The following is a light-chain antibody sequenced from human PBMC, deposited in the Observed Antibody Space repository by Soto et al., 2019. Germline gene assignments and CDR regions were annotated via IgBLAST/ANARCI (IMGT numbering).Light chain of an antibody. Sequence: DIHWTQSPSFLSASVGDTVTITCRASQGMSTYLAWDQQKPGKVPKLLIRSASTLQSGVPPRFSGGGSGTEFTLTISTLQPDDSGIYYCQQLNGYQLAFGVGTNVEIK. CDR3: QQLNGYQLA. J-gene: IGKJ4*01. V-gene: IGKV1-9*01. CDR1: QGMSTY. CDR2: SAS.